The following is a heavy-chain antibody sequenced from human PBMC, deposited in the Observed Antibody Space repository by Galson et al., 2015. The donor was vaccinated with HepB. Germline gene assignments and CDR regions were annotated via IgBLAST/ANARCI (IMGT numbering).Heavy chain of an antibody. CDR1: GYTFTSYY. D-gene: IGHD3-10*01. Sequence: SVKVSCKASGYTFTSYYMHWVRQAPGQGLEWMGIINPSGGSTSYAQKFKGRVTMTRDTSTSTVYMELSSLRSEDTAVYYCARDQHESPYYYGSGSYFPDYWGQGTLVTVSS. J-gene: IGHJ4*02. CDR2: INPSGGST. CDR3: ARDQHESPYYYGSGSYFPDY. V-gene: IGHV1-46*01.